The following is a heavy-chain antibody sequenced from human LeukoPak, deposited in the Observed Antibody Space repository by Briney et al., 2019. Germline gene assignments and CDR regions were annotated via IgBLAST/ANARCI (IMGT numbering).Heavy chain of an antibody. J-gene: IGHJ6*02. CDR1: GFAFSSYA. D-gene: IGHD2-2*01. CDR3: ARDGPDPDGVPAAHYYYYGMDV. Sequence: PGRSLRLSCAASGFAFSSYAMHWVRQAPGKGTEWVAVISYDGSNKYYADSVKGRFTISRDNSKNTLYLQMNSLGAEDTAVYYCARDGPDPDGVPAAHYYYYGMDVWGQGTTVTVSS. CDR2: ISYDGSNK. V-gene: IGHV3-30*04.